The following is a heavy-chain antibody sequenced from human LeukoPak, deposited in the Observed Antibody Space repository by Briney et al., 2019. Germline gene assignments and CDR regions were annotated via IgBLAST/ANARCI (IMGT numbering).Heavy chain of an antibody. CDR1: GGSVSSGSYF. CDR3: ARLQYCSGTSCYWFDP. J-gene: IGHJ5*02. CDR2: IYYSGST. V-gene: IGHV4-61*01. D-gene: IGHD2-2*01. Sequence: SETLSLTCTVSGGSVSSGSYFWSWIRQPPGKGLEWIGYIYYSGSTNYNPSLKSRVTISVDTSKNQFSLRLSSVTAADTAVYYCARLQYCSGTSCYWFDPWGQGTLVTVSS.